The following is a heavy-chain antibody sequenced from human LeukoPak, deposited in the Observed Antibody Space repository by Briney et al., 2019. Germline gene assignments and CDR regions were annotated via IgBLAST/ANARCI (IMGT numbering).Heavy chain of an antibody. D-gene: IGHD3-22*01. J-gene: IGHJ5*02. Sequence: GGSLRLSCAASGFTFSSYWMSWVRQAPGKGLEWVAFIRSDGSNKYYADSVKGRFTISRDNAKNTLNLQMNSLRAEDTAVYYCARDLGQYYDTSDNWFDPWGQGTLVTVSS. V-gene: IGHV3-30*02. CDR2: IRSDGSNK. CDR1: GFTFSSYW. CDR3: ARDLGQYYDTSDNWFDP.